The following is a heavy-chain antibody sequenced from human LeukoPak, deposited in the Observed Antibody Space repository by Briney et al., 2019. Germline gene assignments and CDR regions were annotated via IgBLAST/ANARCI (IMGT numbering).Heavy chain of an antibody. V-gene: IGHV4-39*01. CDR3: ARAVPIAAASLDY. Sequence: SETLSLTCTVSGGSISSSSYYWGWIRQPPGKGLEWIGSIYYSGSTYYNPSLKSRVTISVDTSKNQFSLKLSSVTAADTAVYYCARAVPIAAASLDYWGQGTLVTVSS. CDR2: IYYSGST. D-gene: IGHD6-13*01. CDR1: GGSISSSSYY. J-gene: IGHJ4*02.